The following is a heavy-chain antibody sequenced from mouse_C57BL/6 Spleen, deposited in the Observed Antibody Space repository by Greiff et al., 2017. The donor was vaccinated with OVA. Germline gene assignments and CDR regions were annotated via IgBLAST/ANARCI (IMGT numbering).Heavy chain of an antibody. V-gene: IGHV1-64*01. J-gene: IGHJ4*01. D-gene: IGHD1-1*01. CDR2: IHPNSGST. Sequence: QVQLQQPGAELVKPGASVKLSCKASGYTFTSYWMHWVKQRPGQGLEWIGMIHPNSGSTNYNEKFKSKATLTVTKSSSTAYMQLSSLTSEDSAVYDCSRSGGISSDYYAMDYWGQGTSVTVSS. CDR1: GYTFTSYW. CDR3: SRSGGISSDYYAMDY.